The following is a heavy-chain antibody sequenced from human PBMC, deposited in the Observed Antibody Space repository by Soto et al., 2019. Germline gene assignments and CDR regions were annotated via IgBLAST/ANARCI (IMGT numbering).Heavy chain of an antibody. J-gene: IGHJ3*02. CDR3: ARDGKYRTDGFDI. Sequence: GGSLRLSCAASEFTYSSHGMSWVRQAPGKGLEWIAGLSRGGGSTYYADSVKGRFTISRDNSKNTLDLIMNSLRVEDTALYYWARDGKYRTDGFDIWGQGTMVTVSS. D-gene: IGHD5-12*01. CDR2: LSRGGGST. CDR1: EFTYSSHG. V-gene: IGHV3-23*01.